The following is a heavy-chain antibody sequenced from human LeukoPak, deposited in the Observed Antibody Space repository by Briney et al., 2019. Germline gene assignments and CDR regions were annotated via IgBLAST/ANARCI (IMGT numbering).Heavy chain of an antibody. V-gene: IGHV4-59*06. J-gene: IGHJ3*02. CDR1: GGSISSYY. D-gene: IGHD3-22*01. CDR2: IYYSGST. Sequence: SSETLSLTCTVSGGSISSYYWSWIRQHPGKGLEWIGYIYYSGSTYYNPSLKSRVTISVDTSKNQFSLKLSSVTAADTAVYYCARDRGTYYDSSPDAFDIWGQGTMVTVSS. CDR3: ARDRGTYYDSSPDAFDI.